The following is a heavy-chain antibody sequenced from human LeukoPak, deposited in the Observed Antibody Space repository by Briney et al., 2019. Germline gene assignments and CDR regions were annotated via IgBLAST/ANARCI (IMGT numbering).Heavy chain of an antibody. V-gene: IGHV1-46*01. CDR2: INPSGGST. CDR3: GRENSADCSSTSCYKSYFYYGMDV. D-gene: IGHD2-2*02. J-gene: IGHJ6*02. CDR1: GYTFTSYY. Sequence: ASVKVSCKASGYTFTSYYMHWVRQAPGQGLEWMGIINPSGGSTSYAQRFQGRVIMTRDTSTSTVYMELSSLRSEDTAVYYCGRENSADCSSTSCYKSYFYYGMDVWGQGTTVTVSS.